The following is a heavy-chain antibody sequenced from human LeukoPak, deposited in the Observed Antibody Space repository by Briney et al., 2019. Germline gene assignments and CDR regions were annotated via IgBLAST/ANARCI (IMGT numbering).Heavy chain of an antibody. CDR2: IKSKGDGGTT. Sequence: KPGGSLRLSCGASGFTFSYAYMNWGRQAPGKGPEWVGRIKSKGDGGTTDYAAPVKGRFTISRDDSKNMLYLQMNSLTTEDTAVYYCTTVTMVREINWGQGTLVTVSS. V-gene: IGHV3-15*01. D-gene: IGHD3-10*01. CDR3: TTVTMVREIN. CDR1: GFTFSYAY. J-gene: IGHJ4*02.